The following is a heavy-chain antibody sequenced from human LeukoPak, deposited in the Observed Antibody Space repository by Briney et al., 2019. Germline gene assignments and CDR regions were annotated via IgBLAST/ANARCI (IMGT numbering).Heavy chain of an antibody. V-gene: IGHV4-30-2*01. CDR3: ASRVATISYYYYMDV. Sequence: ASETLSLTCTVSGGSISNGDYYWNWIRQPPGKGLEWIGYIYHSGSTYYNPSLKSRVTISVDRSKNQFSLKLSSVTAADTAVYYCASRVATISYYYYMDVWGKGTTVTVSS. D-gene: IGHD5-12*01. CDR1: GGSISNGDYY. J-gene: IGHJ6*03. CDR2: IYHSGST.